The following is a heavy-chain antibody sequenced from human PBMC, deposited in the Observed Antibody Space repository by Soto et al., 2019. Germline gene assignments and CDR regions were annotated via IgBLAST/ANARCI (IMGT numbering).Heavy chain of an antibody. Sequence: GGSLRLSCAASGFTLGKYTMGWARQAPGKGLEWVAESYSTGGTEYADSVKGRFTISRDNSKNTLFLQMNSLGVEDTALYYCARDREPDGIWTFDSWGQGTLVTVSS. CDR3: ARDREPDGIWTFDS. J-gene: IGHJ4*02. CDR2: SYSTGGT. D-gene: IGHD3-9*01. V-gene: IGHV3-23*01. CDR1: GFTLGKYT.